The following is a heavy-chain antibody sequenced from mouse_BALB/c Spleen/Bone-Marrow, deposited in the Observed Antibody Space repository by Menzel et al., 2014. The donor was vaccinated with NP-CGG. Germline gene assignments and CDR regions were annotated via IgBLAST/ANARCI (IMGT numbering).Heavy chain of an antibody. CDR3: ARGDFDYDFTMDY. D-gene: IGHD2-4*01. V-gene: IGHV1-80*01. CDR2: IFPGDGDT. CDR1: GYVFSSYW. Sequence: VQLQQSGAELVRPGSSVKISCKASGYVFSSYWMNWVKQRPGQGLAWIGQIFPGDGDTNYNGQFKGKATLTADRSSSTAFMQLSSLTSEDSAVYFCARGDFDYDFTMDYWGQGTSVTVSS. J-gene: IGHJ4*01.